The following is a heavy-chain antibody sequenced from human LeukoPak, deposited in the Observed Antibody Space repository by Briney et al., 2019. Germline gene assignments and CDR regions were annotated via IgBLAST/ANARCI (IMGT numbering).Heavy chain of an antibody. D-gene: IGHD3-22*01. V-gene: IGHV4-34*01. J-gene: IGHJ5*02. Sequence: SGTLSLTCAVYGGSFSGYYWSWIRQPPGKGLEWIGEINHSGSTNYTPSLKSRVTISVDTSKNQFSLKLSSVTAADTAVYYCAIWSYYDPVNLWGQGTLVTVSS. CDR2: INHSGST. CDR1: GGSFSGYY. CDR3: AIWSYYDPVNL.